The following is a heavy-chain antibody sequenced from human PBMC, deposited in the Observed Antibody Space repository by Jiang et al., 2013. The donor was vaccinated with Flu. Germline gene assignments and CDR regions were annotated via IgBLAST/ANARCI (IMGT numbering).Heavy chain of an antibody. J-gene: IGHJ5*02. Sequence: SGGGRGPASGGSLRLSCAASGFTFSSYAMHWVRQAPGKGLEWVAVISYDGSNKYYADSVKGRFTISRDNSKNTLYLQMNSLRAEDTAVYYCARDSVYGSGSKDNWFDPWGQGTLVTVSS. CDR2: ISYDGSNK. CDR1: GFTFSSYA. D-gene: IGHD3-10*01. V-gene: IGHV3-30*01. CDR3: ARDSVYGSGSKDNWFDP.